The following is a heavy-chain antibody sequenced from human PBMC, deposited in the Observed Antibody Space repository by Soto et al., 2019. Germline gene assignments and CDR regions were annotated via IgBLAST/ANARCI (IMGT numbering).Heavy chain of an antibody. CDR1: GGTLSSYA. CDR2: IIPIFGTA. CDR3: ARGGYSYGSVH. Sequence: SVKVXCKASGGTLSSYAISWVRQAPGQGLEWMGGIIPIFGTANYAQKFQGRVTITADESTSTAYMELSSLRSEDTAVYYCARGGYSYGSVHWGQGTLVTVSS. V-gene: IGHV1-69*13. D-gene: IGHD5-18*01. J-gene: IGHJ4*02.